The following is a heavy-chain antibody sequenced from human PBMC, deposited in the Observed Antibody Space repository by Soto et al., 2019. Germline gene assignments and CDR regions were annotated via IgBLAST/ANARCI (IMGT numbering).Heavy chain of an antibody. J-gene: IGHJ4*02. D-gene: IGHD2-21*02. CDR2: ISSSSSYI. CDR3: ARDLGDSEYYFDY. V-gene: IGHV3-21*01. CDR1: GFTFSSYS. Sequence: GGSLRLSCAASGFTFSSYSMNWVRQAPGKGLEWVSSISSSSSYIYYADSVKGRFTISRDNAKNSLYLQMNSLRAEDTAVYYCARDLGDSEYYFDYWGQGTLVTVSS.